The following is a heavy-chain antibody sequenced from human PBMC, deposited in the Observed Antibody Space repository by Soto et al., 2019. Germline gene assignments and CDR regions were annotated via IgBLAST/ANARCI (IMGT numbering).Heavy chain of an antibody. CDR2: MNAGVGNT. CDR3: ARDTGYTFGSLKY. Sequence: HVELVQSGADVKKPGASVTISCKASGYTFTDYALHWVRQAPGQRLEWMGWMNAGVGNTLYSQKFQGRITITRDTSAITAYMELNSLKSEDTAIYYCARDTGYTFGSLKYWGPGTLVTVSS. J-gene: IGHJ4*02. V-gene: IGHV1-3*01. D-gene: IGHD5-18*01. CDR1: GYTFTDYA.